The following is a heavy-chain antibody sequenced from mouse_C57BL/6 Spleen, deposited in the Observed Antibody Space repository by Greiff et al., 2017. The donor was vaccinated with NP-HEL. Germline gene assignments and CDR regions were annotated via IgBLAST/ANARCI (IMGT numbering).Heavy chain of an antibody. CDR2: INPSNGGT. CDR1: GYTFTSYW. Sequence: ASGYTFTSYWMHWVKQRPGQGLEWIGNINPSNGGTNYNEKFKSKATLTVDKSSSTAHMQLSSLTSEDSAVYYCAREILNYGYFDVWGTGTTVTVSS. J-gene: IGHJ1*03. CDR3: AREILNYGYFDV. V-gene: IGHV1-53*01.